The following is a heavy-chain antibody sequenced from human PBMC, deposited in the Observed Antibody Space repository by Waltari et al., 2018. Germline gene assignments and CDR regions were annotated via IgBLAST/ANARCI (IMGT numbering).Heavy chain of an antibody. V-gene: IGHV4-34*01. CDR2: SSYTGTT. CDR1: GGPLSGFF. CDR3: TRGLTVRKWFDP. J-gene: IGHJ5*02. Sequence: QVQLHQWGAGLLKPSEPLSLTCAVSGGPLSGFFWTWIRQAPGKGLEWIGDSSYTGTTNYNPSLRSRVSVSVDMSKNQVSLELRSVTANDTAVYYCTRGLTVRKWFDPWGQGTLVIVSS.